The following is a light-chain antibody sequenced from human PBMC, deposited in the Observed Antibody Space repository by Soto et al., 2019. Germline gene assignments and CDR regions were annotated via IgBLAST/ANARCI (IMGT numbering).Light chain of an antibody. CDR2: WAS. Sequence: DIVMTQAPDSLAVSLGERATINCKSSQSGLYSSNNKIYLAWYQQKPGQPPKLLIYWASTRASGVPDRFSGSGSGTDFTLTISSLQAEDVADYYCQQYYSAPWTFGQGTKVEI. CDR3: QQYYSAPWT. J-gene: IGKJ1*01. V-gene: IGKV4-1*01. CDR1: QSGLYSSNNKIY.